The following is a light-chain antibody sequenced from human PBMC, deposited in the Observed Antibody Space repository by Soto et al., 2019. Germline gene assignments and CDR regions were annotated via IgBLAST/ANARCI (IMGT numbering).Light chain of an antibody. CDR2: VAS. J-gene: IGKJ3*01. V-gene: IGKV1-9*01. CDR3: QQLNSYPVT. Sequence: DIQLTQSPSFLSASVGDRVTITCRASQGISYNLAWYQQKPGKAPKLLISVASTLQSGVPSRFSGSGSGTEFTLTISSLQPEDFATYYCQQLNSYPVTFGPGTKVDIK. CDR1: QGISYN.